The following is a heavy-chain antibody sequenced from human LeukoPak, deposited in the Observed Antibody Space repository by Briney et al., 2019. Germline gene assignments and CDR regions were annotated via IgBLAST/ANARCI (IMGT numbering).Heavy chain of an antibody. CDR2: ISAYNGNT. Sequence: GASVKVSCKASGYTFTSYGISWVRQAPGQGLEWMGWISAYNGNTNYAQKLQGRVTMTTDTSTSTACMELRSLRSDDTAVYYCARLTVRFGESSDAFDIWGQGTMVTVSS. V-gene: IGHV1-18*01. J-gene: IGHJ3*02. D-gene: IGHD3-10*01. CDR3: ARLTVRFGESSDAFDI. CDR1: GYTFTSYG.